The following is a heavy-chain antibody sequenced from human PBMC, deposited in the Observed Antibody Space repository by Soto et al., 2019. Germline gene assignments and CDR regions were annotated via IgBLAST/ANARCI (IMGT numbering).Heavy chain of an antibody. Sequence: QLQLQESGPGLVKPSETLSLTCTVSGGSIHSNNYYWGWIRQPPGRGLECFANIHYSGSTHYNPSLKSRVTLPGDTSKIQFSLKLSSVTAANTAVYYCSSFVHRSGEFTFPYAFDYWGQGTLVTVSS. CDR3: SSFVHRSGEFTFPYAFDY. CDR2: IHYSGST. D-gene: IGHD1-26*01. CDR1: GGSIHSNNYY. J-gene: IGHJ4*02. V-gene: IGHV4-39*01.